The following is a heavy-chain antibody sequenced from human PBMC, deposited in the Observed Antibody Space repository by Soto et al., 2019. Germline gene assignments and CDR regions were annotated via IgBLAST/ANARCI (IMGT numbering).Heavy chain of an antibody. CDR1: GFTFRNYA. J-gene: IGHJ4*02. V-gene: IGHV3-30-3*01. CDR3: ACYLPNNWNFDY. CDR2: ASYDGSDI. Sequence: QVQLVESGGGVVQPGRSLRLSCAASGFTFRNYAMHWVRQAPGKGLEWVAVASYDGSDIHYADSVKGRITISSDNCKNTLYLQMTSLRAEDTAIYYWACYLPNNWNFDYWGQGTLVTVSS. D-gene: IGHD1-20*01.